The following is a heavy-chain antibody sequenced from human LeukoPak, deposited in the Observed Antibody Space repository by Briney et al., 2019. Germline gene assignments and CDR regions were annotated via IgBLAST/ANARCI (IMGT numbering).Heavy chain of an antibody. CDR1: GFTFSNAW. CDR2: ISGSGDST. J-gene: IGHJ6*03. CDR3: AKDLRGDYFYYMDV. Sequence: GGSLRLSCAASGFTFSNAWMSWVRQAPGKGLEWVSAISGSGDSTFYGDSVKGRFTISRDNSKNTLYLQMNSLRAEDTAEYYCAKDLRGDYFYYMDVWGKGTTVTVSS. V-gene: IGHV3-23*01.